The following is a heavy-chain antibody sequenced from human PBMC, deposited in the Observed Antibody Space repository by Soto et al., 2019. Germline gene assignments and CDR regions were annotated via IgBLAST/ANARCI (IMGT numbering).Heavy chain of an antibody. CDR3: ARDDRRYFEWLLFGAFDI. Sequence: GGSLRLSCAASGFTFSSYSINWVRQAPGKGLEWVSYISSSSSTIYYADSVKGRFTISRDNAKNSLYLQMNSLRDEDTAVYYYARDDRRYFEWLLFGAFDIWGQGKMVTVPS. CDR1: GFTFSSYS. D-gene: IGHD3-9*01. CDR2: ISSSSSTI. J-gene: IGHJ3*02. V-gene: IGHV3-48*02.